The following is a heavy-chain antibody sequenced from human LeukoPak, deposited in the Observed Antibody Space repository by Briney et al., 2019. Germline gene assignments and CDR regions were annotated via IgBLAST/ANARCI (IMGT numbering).Heavy chain of an antibody. CDR3: VRDYGDYARQYYYGMDV. Sequence: SETLSLACTVSGASISTRSKHWGWIRQPPGKGLEWIGSIYYSGSTYFNPSLQSRVTLSVDTSNSQFFLKLNSVTAADTAVYYCVRDYGDYARQYYYGMDVWGQGTTVTVSS. D-gene: IGHD4-17*01. CDR1: GASISTRSKH. CDR2: IYYSGST. J-gene: IGHJ6*02. V-gene: IGHV4-39*01.